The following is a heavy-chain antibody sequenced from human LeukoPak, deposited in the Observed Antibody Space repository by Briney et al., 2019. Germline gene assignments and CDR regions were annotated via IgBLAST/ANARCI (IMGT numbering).Heavy chain of an antibody. CDR1: GGSISSSSYY. CDR3: ASPYYYAPRGGAFDI. J-gene: IGHJ3*02. CDR2: IYYSGST. Sequence: SETLSLTCTVSGGSISSSSYYWGWIRQPPGKGLEWIGSIYYSGSTYYNPSLKGRVTISVDTSKNQFSLKLSSVTAADTAVYYCASPYYYAPRGGAFDIWGQGTMVTVSS. D-gene: IGHD3-10*01. V-gene: IGHV4-39*07.